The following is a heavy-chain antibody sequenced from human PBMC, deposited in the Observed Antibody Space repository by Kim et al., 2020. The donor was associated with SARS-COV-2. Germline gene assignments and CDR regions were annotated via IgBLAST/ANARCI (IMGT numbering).Heavy chain of an antibody. Sequence: YNPSLKSRVTISVDTSKNQCSLRLTSVSAADTAMYYCARDLDTTMGDAFDIWGQGTMVTVSS. CDR3: ARDLDTTMGDAFDI. D-gene: IGHD5-18*01. J-gene: IGHJ3*02. V-gene: IGHV4-59*01.